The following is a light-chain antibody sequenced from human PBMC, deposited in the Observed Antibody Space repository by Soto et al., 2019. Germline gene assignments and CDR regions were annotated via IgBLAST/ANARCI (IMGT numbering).Light chain of an antibody. CDR1: QSVSSSY. Sequence: EVVLTQSPGTLSLSAVERATLSCMASQSVSSSYLAWYQQKPGQAPRLLIYGASSRATDIPDRITGSGSGTDFTLTISRLEPEDFAVYYCQHYGSTPWTFGQGTKVDIK. J-gene: IGKJ1*01. V-gene: IGKV3-20*01. CDR2: GAS. CDR3: QHYGSTPWT.